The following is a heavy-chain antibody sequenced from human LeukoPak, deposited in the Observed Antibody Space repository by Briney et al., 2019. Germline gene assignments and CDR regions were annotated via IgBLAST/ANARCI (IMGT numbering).Heavy chain of an antibody. CDR2: IYHSGST. D-gene: IGHD4-11*01. CDR1: GYSISSGYY. CDR3: ARVALQKHPDY. J-gene: IGHJ4*02. V-gene: IGHV4-38-2*02. Sequence: PSETLSLTCTVSGYSISSGYYWGWIRQPPGKGLEGIGSIYHSGSTYYNPSLKSCVTISVDTSKNQFSLKLSSVTAADTAVYYCARVALQKHPDYWGQGTLVTVSS.